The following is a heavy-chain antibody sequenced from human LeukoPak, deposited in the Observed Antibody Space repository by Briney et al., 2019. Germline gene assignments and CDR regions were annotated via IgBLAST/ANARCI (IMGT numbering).Heavy chain of an antibody. CDR1: GFTFSSYA. J-gene: IGHJ5*02. CDR2: ISGSGGST. V-gene: IGHV3-23*01. Sequence: GGSLRLSCEASGFTFSSYAMSRVRQAPGKGLEWVSGISGSGGSTYYADSVKGRFTISRDISKNTLYLQMNNLRAEDTAVYYCAKEGTTMITHWFDRWGQGSLVTVSS. CDR3: AKEGTTMITHWFDR. D-gene: IGHD4-23*01.